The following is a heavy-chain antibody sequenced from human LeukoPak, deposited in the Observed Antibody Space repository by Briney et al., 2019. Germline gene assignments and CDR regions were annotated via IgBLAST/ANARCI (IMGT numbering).Heavy chain of an antibody. J-gene: IGHJ3*02. D-gene: IGHD3-22*01. Sequence: PSETLSLTCTVSGYSISSGYYWSWIRQPPGKGLEWIGYIYYSGSTNYNPSLKSRVTISVDTSKNQFSLKLSSVTAADTAVYYCARVSPLDYYDSSYAFDIWGQGTMVTVSS. V-gene: IGHV4-61*01. CDR2: IYYSGST. CDR1: GYSISSGYY. CDR3: ARVSPLDYYDSSYAFDI.